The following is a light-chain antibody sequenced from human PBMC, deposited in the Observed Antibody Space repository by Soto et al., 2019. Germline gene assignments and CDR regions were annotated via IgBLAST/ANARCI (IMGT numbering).Light chain of an antibody. CDR2: DTS. Sequence: QAVVTQEPSLTVSPGWTGTLTCGSSTGAVTSGHYPYWFQQKPGQAPRTLIYDTSNKHSWTPARFSGSLLGGKAALTLSGAQPEDEADYYCLLSYSSAHVFGTGTKVTVL. CDR3: LLSYSSAHV. CDR1: TGAVTSGHY. V-gene: IGLV7-46*01. J-gene: IGLJ1*01.